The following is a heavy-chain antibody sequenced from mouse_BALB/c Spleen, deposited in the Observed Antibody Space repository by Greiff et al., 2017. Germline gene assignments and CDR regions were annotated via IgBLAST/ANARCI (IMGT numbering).Heavy chain of an antibody. V-gene: IGHV3-2*02. J-gene: IGHJ1*01. CDR3: ARGGGLRRLLDV. D-gene: IGHD2-4*01. CDR1: GYSITSDYA. Sequence: DVKLQESGPGLVKPSQSLSLTCTVTGYSITSDYAWNWIRQFPGNKLEWMGYISYSGSTSYNPSLKSRISITRDTSKNQFFLQLNSVTTEDTATYYCARGGGLRRLLDVWGAGTTVTVSS. CDR2: ISYSGST.